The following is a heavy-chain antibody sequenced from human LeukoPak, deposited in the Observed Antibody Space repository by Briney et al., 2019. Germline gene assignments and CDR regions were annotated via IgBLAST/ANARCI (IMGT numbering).Heavy chain of an antibody. CDR2: ISSSSSYI. V-gene: IGHV3-21*01. D-gene: IGHD2/OR15-2a*01. CDR1: GFTFSSYS. Sequence: GGSLRLSCAASGFTFSSYSMNWVRQAPGKGLEWVSSISSSSSYIYYADSVKGRFTISRDNAKNSLYLQMNSLRAEDTAVYYCARVFFVLPAGNIRFPQTWFAPGAQGTLVTFP. J-gene: IGHJ5*02. CDR3: ARVFFVLPAGNIRFPQTWFAP.